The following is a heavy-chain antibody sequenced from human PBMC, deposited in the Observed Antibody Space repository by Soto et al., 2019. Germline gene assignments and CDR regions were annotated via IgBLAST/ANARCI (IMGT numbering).Heavy chain of an antibody. CDR1: GFTFSSYG. CDR2: IWYDGSNK. CDR3: AREWSAYYYGSGRSSGLVY. V-gene: IGHV3-33*01. D-gene: IGHD3-10*01. J-gene: IGHJ4*02. Sequence: GGSLRLSCAASGFTFSSYGMHWVRQAPGKGLEWVAVIWYDGSNKYYADSVKGRFTISRDNSKNTLYLQMNSLRAEDTAVYYCAREWSAYYYGSGRSSGLVYWGQGTLVTVSS.